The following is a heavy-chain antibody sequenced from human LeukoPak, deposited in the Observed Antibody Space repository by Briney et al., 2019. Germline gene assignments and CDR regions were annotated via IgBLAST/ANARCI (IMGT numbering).Heavy chain of an antibody. J-gene: IGHJ3*02. CDR3: ARRVWATTISRDGFDI. V-gene: IGHV4-59*01. CDR2: IYYSGST. Sequence: KPSETLSLTCTVSGGSISSYYWSWIRQPPGKGPEWIGYIYYSGSTNYNPSLKSRVTISVDTSKNQFSLKLSSVTAADTAVYYCARRVWATTISRDGFDIWGQGTMVTVSS. D-gene: IGHD1-26*01. CDR1: GGSISSYY.